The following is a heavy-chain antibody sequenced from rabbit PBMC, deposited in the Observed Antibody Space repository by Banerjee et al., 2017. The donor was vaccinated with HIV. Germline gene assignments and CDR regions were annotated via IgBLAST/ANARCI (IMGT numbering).Heavy chain of an antibody. CDR1: GFDFSSYA. CDR2: ITYRGSA. Sequence: QEQLKESGGGLVQPGGSLKLSCKASGFDFSSYAITWVRQAPGKGLEYIGYITYRGSAYYASWVNGRFTISKTSSTTVTLQMTSLTAADTATYFCARTYVTYGDGGYPYVTEYYFNLWGQGTLVTVS. D-gene: IGHD6-1*01. CDR3: ARTYVTYGDGGYPYVTEYYFNL. J-gene: IGHJ4*01. V-gene: IGHV1S39*01.